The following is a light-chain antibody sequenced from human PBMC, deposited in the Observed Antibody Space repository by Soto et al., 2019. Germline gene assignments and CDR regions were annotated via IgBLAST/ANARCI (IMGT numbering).Light chain of an antibody. V-gene: IGLV2-14*01. CDR1: SSDVGGYNY. CDR3: SSYTSSSTHVV. J-gene: IGLJ2*01. CDR2: DVS. Sequence: QSALTQPASVSGSPGQSITISCTGTSSDVGGYNYVSWYQQHPGKAPKLMIYDVSNRPSWVSDRFSCSKSGNTASLTISGLQAEDEADYYCSSYTSSSTHVVFGGGTKLTVL.